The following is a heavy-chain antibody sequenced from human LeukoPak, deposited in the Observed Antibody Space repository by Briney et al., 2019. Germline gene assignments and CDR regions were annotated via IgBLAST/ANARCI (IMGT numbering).Heavy chain of an antibody. Sequence: GGSLRLSCAASGFTFSSYAMHWVRQAPGKGLEWVAVISYDGSNKYYADSVKGRFTISRDNAKSTLYLQMNSLRFEDTAVYYCARGDPLGNYWGQGTLVTVSS. V-gene: IGHV3-30-3*01. CDR3: ARGDPLGNY. D-gene: IGHD7-27*01. CDR2: ISYDGSNK. CDR1: GFTFSSYA. J-gene: IGHJ4*02.